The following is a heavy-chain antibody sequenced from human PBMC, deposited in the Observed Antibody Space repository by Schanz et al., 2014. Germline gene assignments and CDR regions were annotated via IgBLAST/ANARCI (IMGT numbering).Heavy chain of an antibody. Sequence: VQLLESGGGLVQPGRSLTLSCAVSTSLFSRSVIHWVRQAPGKGLEWVAVMWNDGIKTHYADSGKGRFTISRDNSKNTLYLQMNNLRAEDTAVYFCAKESEIVVVVGTSMSGDFHHWGQGTLVTVSS. J-gene: IGHJ1*01. CDR3: AKESEIVVVVGTSMSGDFHH. D-gene: IGHD2-15*01. CDR2: MWNDGIKT. V-gene: IGHV3-33*06. CDR1: TSLFSRSV.